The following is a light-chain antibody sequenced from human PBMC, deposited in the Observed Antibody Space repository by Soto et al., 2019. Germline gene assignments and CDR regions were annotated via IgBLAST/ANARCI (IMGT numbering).Light chain of an antibody. CDR3: QQYEGLPPL. Sequence: DIQMTQSPSSLSASVGDRVTITCQASQAINNYLNWYQQKPGKPPKLLIYDASNLEVGVPSRFSGGGSGTDFTFSITGLQPEDVATYYYQQYEGLPPLFGPGTTVQIK. V-gene: IGKV1-33*01. CDR2: DAS. CDR1: QAINNY. J-gene: IGKJ3*01.